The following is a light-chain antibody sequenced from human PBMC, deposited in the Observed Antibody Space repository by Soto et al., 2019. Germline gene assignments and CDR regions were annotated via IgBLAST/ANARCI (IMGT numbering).Light chain of an antibody. CDR2: KAS. J-gene: IGKJ4*01. Sequence: DIQMTQSPSTLSASVGDRVTITCRASQSISSWLAWYQQKPGKAPKLLIYKASSLESGVPSRFSGSGSGTDFTLTISSLQPEDFATYYCQQANSFPLLTFGGGTKVDIK. CDR3: QQANSFPLLT. CDR1: QSISSW. V-gene: IGKV1-5*03.